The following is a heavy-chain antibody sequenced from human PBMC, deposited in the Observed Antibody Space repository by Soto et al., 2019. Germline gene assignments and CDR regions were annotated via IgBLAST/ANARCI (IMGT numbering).Heavy chain of an antibody. CDR2: IVPIFGVT. D-gene: IGHD2-21*01. CDR3: ARPDERGYSSNHNYYYALDV. V-gene: IGHV1-69*01. J-gene: IGHJ6*01. Sequence: QVQLVQSGAELKKPGSSVKVSCKASGGNFRSYAISWVRQAPGQGLEWMGGIVPIFGVTNYAQRFQGRVTITADESTSTAYMELSSLRSDDTAVYYCARPDERGYSSNHNYYYALDVWGQGTTVTVTS. CDR1: GGNFRSYA.